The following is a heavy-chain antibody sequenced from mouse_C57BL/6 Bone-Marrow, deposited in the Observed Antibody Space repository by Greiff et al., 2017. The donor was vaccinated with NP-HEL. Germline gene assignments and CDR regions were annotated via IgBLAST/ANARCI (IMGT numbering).Heavy chain of an antibody. CDR2: IYPRSGNT. CDR3: ASGYVWYFEV. Sequence: QVQLQQSGAELARPGASVKLSCKASGYTFTSSGISWVKQRPGQGLEWIGEIYPRSGNTYYNEKFKGKATLTADKSSSTAYMELRSLTSEDTAVYFCASGYVWYFEVWGRGTTVTVSS. V-gene: IGHV1-81*01. CDR1: GYTFTSSG. D-gene: IGHD2-2*01. J-gene: IGHJ1*03.